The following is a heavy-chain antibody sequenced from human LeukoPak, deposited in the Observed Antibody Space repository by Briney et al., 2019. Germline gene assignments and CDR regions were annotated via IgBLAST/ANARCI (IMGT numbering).Heavy chain of an antibody. CDR1: GFTFSSYG. V-gene: IGHV3-33*06. Sequence: PGGSLRLSCAASGFTFSSYGMHWVRQAPGKGLEGVAVIWYDGSNKYYADSVKGRFTISRDNSKNTLDLQMNSLRAEDTAVYYCAKDFAQRVGAFDYWGQGTLVTVSS. CDR3: AKDFAQRVGAFDY. CDR2: IWYDGSNK. D-gene: IGHD1-26*01. J-gene: IGHJ4*02.